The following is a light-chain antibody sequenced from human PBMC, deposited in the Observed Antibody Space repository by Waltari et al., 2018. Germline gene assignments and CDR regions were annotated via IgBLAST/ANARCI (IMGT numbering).Light chain of an antibody. CDR3: AAWDDSLSVWV. CDR2: RIY. J-gene: IGLJ3*02. CDR1: RSNFGNNY. V-gene: IGLV1-47*01. Sequence: QSVLTQPPSASGTPGQRVTISCSGGRSNFGNNYVFWYQQFPGTAPKLLIYRIYQRPSGVPDRFSGSKSGTSASLAISGLRSEDEADYYCAAWDDSLSVWVFGGGTKLTVL.